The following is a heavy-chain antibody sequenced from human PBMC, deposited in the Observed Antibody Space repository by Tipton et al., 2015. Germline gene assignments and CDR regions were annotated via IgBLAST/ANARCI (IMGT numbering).Heavy chain of an antibody. CDR2: IYSSGTT. J-gene: IGHJ6*02. V-gene: IGHV4-39*07. CDR1: GGSINRSTYY. Sequence: TLSLTCTVSGGSINRSTYYWGWIRQAPGKGLEWIASIYSSGTTYSNPSLKSRVTISVDTSKNQFSLKLSSVTAADTAVYYCARDLMNSNYGLRGMDVWGQGTTVTVSS. CDR3: ARDLMNSNYGLRGMDV. D-gene: IGHD4-11*01.